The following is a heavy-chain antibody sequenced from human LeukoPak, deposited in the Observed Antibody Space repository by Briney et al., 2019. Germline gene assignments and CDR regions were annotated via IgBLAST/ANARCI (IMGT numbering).Heavy chain of an antibody. J-gene: IGHJ4*02. Sequence: SETLSLTCTVPGGSIINGGYYWSWIRQHPGKGLEWIGYIYFSGTTYYNPSLKTRVIISIGASKTQFSLRLSSVTAADTAVYYCARGRGYAANRAFFDHWGQGALVTVSS. V-gene: IGHV4-31*03. CDR1: GGSIINGGYY. CDR2: IYFSGTT. CDR3: ARGRGYAANRAFFDH. D-gene: IGHD4-23*01.